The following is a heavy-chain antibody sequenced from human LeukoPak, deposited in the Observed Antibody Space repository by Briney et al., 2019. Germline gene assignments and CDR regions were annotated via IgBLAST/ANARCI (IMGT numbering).Heavy chain of an antibody. J-gene: IGHJ4*02. V-gene: IGHV3-11*04. CDR2: ISSSGSTI. CDR3: AAVQGYCSGGSCYSGVDYFDY. Sequence: GGSLRLSCAASGFTFSDYYMSWIRQAPGKGLEWVSYISSSGSTIYYADSVKGRFTISRGNAKNSLYLQMNSLRAEDTAVYYCAAVQGYCSGGSCYSGVDYFDYWGQGTLVTVSS. CDR1: GFTFSDYY. D-gene: IGHD2-15*01.